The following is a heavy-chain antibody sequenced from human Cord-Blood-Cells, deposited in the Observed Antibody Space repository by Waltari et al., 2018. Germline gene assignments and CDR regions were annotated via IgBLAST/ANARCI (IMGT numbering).Heavy chain of an antibody. CDR1: VDSVSSNSAA. CDR3: ARGIQLERSYYYYGMDV. J-gene: IGHJ6*02. D-gene: IGHD1-1*01. CDR2: TYYRSKWYN. Sequence: QVQLQQSGPGLVKPSQTPSLTCAISVDSVSSNSAAWNWIRQSPSRGLEWLGRTYYRSKWYNDYAVSVKSRITINPDTSKNQFSLQLNSVTPEDTAVYYCARGIQLERSYYYYGMDVWGQGTTVTVSS. V-gene: IGHV6-1*01.